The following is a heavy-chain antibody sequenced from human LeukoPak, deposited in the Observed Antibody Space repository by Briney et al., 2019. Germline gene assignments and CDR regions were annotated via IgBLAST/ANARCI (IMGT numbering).Heavy chain of an antibody. D-gene: IGHD4-17*01. CDR3: AKVLRGLVYYGDYED. Sequence: PGGSLRLSCAASGFNFSSYAMNGVRQPPGKGLDWVSGISDTGRSTYYADSVKGRFTISRSNSKNTLYLQMNSLRDEDTAVYYCAKVLRGLVYYGDYEDWGQGTLVTVSS. J-gene: IGHJ4*02. CDR2: ISDTGRST. V-gene: IGHV3-23*01. CDR1: GFNFSSYA.